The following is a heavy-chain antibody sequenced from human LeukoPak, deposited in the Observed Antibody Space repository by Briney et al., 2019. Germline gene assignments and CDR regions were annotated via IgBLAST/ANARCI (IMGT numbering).Heavy chain of an antibody. Sequence: GRSLRLSCAASGFTFSSYSMSWVRQAPGKGLEWHSTISASGGSTYYADSVKGRFTISRDNSKNTLYLQMNSLRAEDTAVYYCAKDAWGYSYGHSDYWGQGTLVTVSS. D-gene: IGHD5-18*01. CDR2: ISASGGST. V-gene: IGHV3-23*01. CDR3: AKDAWGYSYGHSDY. J-gene: IGHJ4*02. CDR1: GFTFSSYS.